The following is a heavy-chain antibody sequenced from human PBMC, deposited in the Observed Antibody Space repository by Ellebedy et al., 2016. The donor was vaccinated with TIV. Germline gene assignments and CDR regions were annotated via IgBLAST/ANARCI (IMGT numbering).Heavy chain of an antibody. CDR1: GFTFTAYY. J-gene: IGHJ4*02. CDR3: ARGPLSSWYLY. Sequence: AASVKVSCKASGFTFTAYYMHWVRQAPGQGLEWMGGIIPIFGTANYAQKFQGRVTITADEYTSTAYMELSSLRSEDTAVYYCARGPLSSWYLYWGQGTLVTVSS. V-gene: IGHV1-69*13. D-gene: IGHD6-13*01. CDR2: IIPIFGTA.